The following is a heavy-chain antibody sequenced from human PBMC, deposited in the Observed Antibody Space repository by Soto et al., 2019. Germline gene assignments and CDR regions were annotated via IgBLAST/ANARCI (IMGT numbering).Heavy chain of an antibody. CDR3: AKDIVVSSGWYLDH. J-gene: IGHJ4*02. D-gene: IGHD6-19*01. V-gene: IGHV3-9*01. CDR2: ISWNGGTI. Sequence: EVHLVESGGRLVQPGRSLRLSCAASGFIFDDYAMHWVRQAPGKGLEWVSGISWNGGTIGYADFVKGRFTISRDNAKKSLYLQMNSLRAEDRALYYCAKDIVVSSGWYLDHWGKGTLVTVSS. CDR1: GFIFDDYA.